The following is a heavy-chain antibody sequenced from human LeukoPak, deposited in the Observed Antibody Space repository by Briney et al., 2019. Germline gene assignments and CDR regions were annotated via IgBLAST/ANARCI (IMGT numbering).Heavy chain of an antibody. CDR2: ISYDGNNK. J-gene: IGHJ4*02. D-gene: IGHD3-9*01. CDR1: GFTFGSYA. CDR3: ARGMDYDFLAGPPDY. V-gene: IGHV3-30*04. Sequence: GGSLTLSCAASGFTFGSYAMHWVRQAPGKGLEWVTLISYDGNNKEYADSVKGRFTISRDNSKNSLYLQMNSLRGEDTAMYYCARGMDYDFLAGPPDYWGQGTLVTVSS.